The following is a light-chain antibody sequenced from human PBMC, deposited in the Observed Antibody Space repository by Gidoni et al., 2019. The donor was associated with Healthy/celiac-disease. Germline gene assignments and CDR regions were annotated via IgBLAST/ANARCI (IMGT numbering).Light chain of an antibody. J-gene: IGLJ2*01. CDR2: ANS. V-gene: IGLV1-40*01. CDR1: SSNLGAGYH. CDR3: QSYDSSLSGSRV. Sequence: QSVLTQPPSVSGAPGQRVTISCTGSSSNLGAGYHVHWYQQPPGTAPKPLIYANSHRPSGVPDRFSGSKSGTSASLAITGLQAEDEADYYCQSYDSSLSGSRVFGGGTKLTVL.